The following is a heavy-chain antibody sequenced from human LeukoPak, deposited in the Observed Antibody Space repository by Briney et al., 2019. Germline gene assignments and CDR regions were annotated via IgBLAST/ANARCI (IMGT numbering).Heavy chain of an antibody. J-gene: IGHJ4*02. CDR3: ARNLGIRDVWGSYRFQGPNEYYFDY. CDR1: GGSFSGYC. V-gene: IGHV4-34*01. Sequence: SETLSLTCAVYGGSFSGYCWSWIRQPPGKGLEWIGEINHSGSTNYNPSLKSRVTISVDTSKNQFSLKLSSVTAADTAVYYCARNLGIRDVWGSYRFQGPNEYYFDYWGQGTPVTVSS. CDR2: INHSGST. D-gene: IGHD3-16*02.